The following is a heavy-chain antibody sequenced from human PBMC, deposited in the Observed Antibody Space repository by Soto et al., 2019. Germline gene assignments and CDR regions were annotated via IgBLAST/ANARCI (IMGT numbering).Heavy chain of an antibody. V-gene: IGHV3-48*03. Sequence: GGSLRLSCAASGFTFSSYEMNWVRQAPGKGLEWVSYISSSGSTIYYADSVKGRFTISRDNAKNSLYLQMNSLRAEDTAVYYCAGMLTAMPNYYYYGMDVWGQGTTVTVSS. CDR1: GFTFSSYE. CDR2: ISSSGSTI. D-gene: IGHD5-18*01. CDR3: AGMLTAMPNYYYYGMDV. J-gene: IGHJ6*02.